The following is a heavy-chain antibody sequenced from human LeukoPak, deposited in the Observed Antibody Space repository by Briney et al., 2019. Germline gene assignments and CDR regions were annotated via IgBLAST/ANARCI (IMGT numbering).Heavy chain of an antibody. V-gene: IGHV3-23*01. D-gene: IGHD3-16*01. CDR1: GFTCSSYA. J-gene: IGHJ4*02. CDR3: AKDPWAPYDYVLP. Sequence: GGSVRLYCAASGFTCSSYAMGWVRPAPGKEREWVLAISGSGGSTYYADSVTGRFTISRDNSKNTLYLQMNSLRAEDTAVYYCAKDPWAPYDYVLPWGQGTLVTVSS. CDR2: ISGSGGST.